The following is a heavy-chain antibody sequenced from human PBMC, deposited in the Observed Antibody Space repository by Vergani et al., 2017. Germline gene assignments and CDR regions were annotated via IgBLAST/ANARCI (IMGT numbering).Heavy chain of an antibody. J-gene: IGHJ4*02. D-gene: IGHD3-16*01. Sequence: QVQLVESGGGVVQPWGSLRLSCAASGFTFSSYGMHWVRQAPGKGLEWVAFIRYDGSNKYYADSVKGRFTISRDNSKNTLYLQMNSLRAEDTAVYYCAKDLGGVFDYWGQGTLVTVSS. CDR1: GFTFSSYG. V-gene: IGHV3-30*02. CDR3: AKDLGGVFDY. CDR2: IRYDGSNK.